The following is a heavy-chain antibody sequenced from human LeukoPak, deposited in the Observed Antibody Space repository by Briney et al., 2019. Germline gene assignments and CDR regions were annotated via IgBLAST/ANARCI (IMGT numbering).Heavy chain of an antibody. D-gene: IGHD3-22*01. CDR3: GRDDSSGYYAFDI. J-gene: IGHJ3*02. CDR1: GFTFSSYW. CDR2: IKQDGSEK. Sequence: GGSLRLSCAASGFTFSSYWMSWVRQAPGKGRECVANIKQDGSEKYYVDSVKGRFTISRDNAKNSLYLQMNSLRAEATAVYYCGRDDSSGYYAFDIWGQGTMVTVSS. V-gene: IGHV3-7*01.